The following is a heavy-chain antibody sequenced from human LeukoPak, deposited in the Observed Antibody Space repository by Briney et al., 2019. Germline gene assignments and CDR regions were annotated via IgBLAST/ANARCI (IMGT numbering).Heavy chain of an antibody. V-gene: IGHV3-7*01. Sequence: GGSLRLSCAASGFTFSSYWMSWVRQAPGKGLEWVANINESGGERYYVDSLKGRFTISRDNTKNSLYLQVNSLRAEDTAVYYCARDEGGGYRGEFDYWGLGTLVTVSS. D-gene: IGHD5-12*01. CDR3: ARDEGGGYRGEFDY. J-gene: IGHJ4*02. CDR2: INESGGER. CDR1: GFTFSSYW.